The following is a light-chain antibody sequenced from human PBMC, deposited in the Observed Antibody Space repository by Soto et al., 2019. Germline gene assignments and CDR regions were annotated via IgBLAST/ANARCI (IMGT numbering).Light chain of an antibody. CDR3: QQFNTYPIP. J-gene: IGKJ5*01. V-gene: IGKV1-13*02. Sequence: AIQLTQSPSSLSASVGDRVTITCRASQDIRGALAWYQQKPGKPPKLLIFDVSSLQSGVPSRFSGSGSGTDFTLTISSLQPEDFAPYYCQQFNTYPIPFRQGTRLEIK. CDR2: DVS. CDR1: QDIRGA.